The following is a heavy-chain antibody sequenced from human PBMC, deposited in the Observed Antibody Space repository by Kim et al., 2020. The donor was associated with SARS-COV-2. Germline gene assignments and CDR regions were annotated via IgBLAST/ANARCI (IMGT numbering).Heavy chain of an antibody. J-gene: IGHJ6*03. V-gene: IGHV3-9*01. Sequence: GGSLRLSCAASGFTFDDYAMHWVRQAPGKGLEWVSGISWNSGSIGYADSVKGRFTISRDNAKNSLYLQMNSLRAEDTALYYCAKEYPHYDFWSGAGVMDVWGKGTTVTVSS. CDR3: AKEYPHYDFWSGAGVMDV. CDR1: GFTFDDYA. D-gene: IGHD3-3*01. CDR2: ISWNSGSI.